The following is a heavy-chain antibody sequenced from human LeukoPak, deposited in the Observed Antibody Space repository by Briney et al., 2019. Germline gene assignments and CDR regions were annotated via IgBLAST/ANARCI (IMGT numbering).Heavy chain of an antibody. J-gene: IGHJ4*02. CDR2: INSDGSST. V-gene: IGHV3-74*01. Sequence: GGSLRLSCAASGFTFSSYWMHWVRQAPGKGLVWVSRINSDGSSTSYADSVKGRFTISRDNAKNTLYLQMNSLRAEDTAVYYCAREGTMIVVAAFDYWGQGTLVTVSS. CDR1: GFTFSSYW. D-gene: IGHD3-22*01. CDR3: AREGTMIVVAAFDY.